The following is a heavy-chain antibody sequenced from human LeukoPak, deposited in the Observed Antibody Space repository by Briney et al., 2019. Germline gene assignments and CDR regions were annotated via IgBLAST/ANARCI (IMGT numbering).Heavy chain of an antibody. J-gene: IGHJ5*02. CDR3: ARAASSWENWFDP. D-gene: IGHD6-13*01. CDR1: GGSISSYY. V-gene: IGHV4-4*07. CDR2: IYTSGST. Sequence: SETLSLTCTVSGGSISSYYWSWIRQLAGKGLEGIGRIYTSGSTNYNPSLKSRVTMSVDTSKNQFSLKLSSVTAADTAVYYCARAASSWENWFDPWGQGTLVTVSS.